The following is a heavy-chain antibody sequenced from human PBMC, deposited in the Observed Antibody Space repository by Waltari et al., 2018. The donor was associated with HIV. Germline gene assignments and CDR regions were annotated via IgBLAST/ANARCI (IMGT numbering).Heavy chain of an antibody. Sequence: QVQLVQSGAEVKKPGASVKVSCKASGYTFTGYYMHWVRQAPGQGLEWMGRINPNSGGTNYAQKFQGRVTMTRDTSISTAYMELSRLRSDDTAVYYCARDYCETNGPYYYYGMDVWGQGTTVTVSS. V-gene: IGHV1-2*02. CDR1: GYTFTGYY. CDR3: ARDYCETNGPYYYYGMDV. D-gene: IGHD1-1*01. J-gene: IGHJ6*02. CDR2: INPNSGGT.